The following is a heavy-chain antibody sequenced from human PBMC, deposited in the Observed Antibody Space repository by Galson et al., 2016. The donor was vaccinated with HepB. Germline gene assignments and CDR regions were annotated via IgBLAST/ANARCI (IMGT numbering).Heavy chain of an antibody. Sequence: SVKVSCTASGYTFTSYAIHWVRQAPGQRLEWMGWTNNANGNTEYSQSFQGRVTFTRDTSASTAYMELSSLRSEDTAVYYCARDGGSGWSRLWWGQGTLVAVAS. CDR1: GYTFTSYA. V-gene: IGHV1-3*04. CDR2: TNNANGNT. D-gene: IGHD6-19*01. J-gene: IGHJ4*02. CDR3: ARDGGSGWSRLW.